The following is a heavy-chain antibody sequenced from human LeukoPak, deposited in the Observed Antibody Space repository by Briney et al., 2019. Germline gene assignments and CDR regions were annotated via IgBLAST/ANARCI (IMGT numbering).Heavy chain of an antibody. D-gene: IGHD3-22*01. Sequence: GSLRLSCAASGFTFSSYAMSWVRQAPGKGLEWVSAISGSGGSTYYADSVKGRFTISRDNSKNTLYLQMNSLRAEDTAVYCCAKVLHDSSGYSTCFDCWGQGTLVTVSS. V-gene: IGHV3-23*01. CDR1: GFTFSSYA. J-gene: IGHJ4*02. CDR3: AKVLHDSSGYSTCFDC. CDR2: ISGSGGST.